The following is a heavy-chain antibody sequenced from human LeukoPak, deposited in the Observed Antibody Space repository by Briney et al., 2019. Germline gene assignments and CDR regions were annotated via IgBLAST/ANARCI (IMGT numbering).Heavy chain of an antibody. CDR1: GFTFSSYA. J-gene: IGHJ4*02. Sequence: GGSLRLSCAASGFTFSSYAMHWVRQAPGKGLEWVAVISYDGSNKYYADSVKDRFTISRDNSKNTLYLQMNSLRAEDTAVYYCAREKSERYASSGYFDYWGQGTLVTVSS. CDR3: AREKSERYASSGYFDY. V-gene: IGHV3-30-3*01. CDR2: ISYDGSNK. D-gene: IGHD1-26*01.